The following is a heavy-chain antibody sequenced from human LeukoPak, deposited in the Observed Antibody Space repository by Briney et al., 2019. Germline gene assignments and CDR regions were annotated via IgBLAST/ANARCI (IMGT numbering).Heavy chain of an antibody. CDR1: GYSFTNYW. J-gene: IGHJ4*02. CDR2: IYSDDSDI. D-gene: IGHD6-6*01. V-gene: IGHV5-51*01. Sequence: HGESLKISCKGSGYSFTNYWIGWVRQMPGKGLEWMGIIYSDDSDIRYSPSFQGQVTISADKSITTAYLQWSSLQASDTAIYYCARGIAGRGVHPYYFDYWGQGTLVTASS. CDR3: ARGIAGRGVHPYYFDY.